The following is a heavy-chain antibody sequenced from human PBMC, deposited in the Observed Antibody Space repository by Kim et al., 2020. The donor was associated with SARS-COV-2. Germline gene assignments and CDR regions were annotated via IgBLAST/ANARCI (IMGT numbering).Heavy chain of an antibody. V-gene: IGHV3-74*01. J-gene: IGHJ4*02. CDR2: T. CDR3: ARVAITSDY. D-gene: IGHD3-22*01. Sequence: TTYATSVKGRFTGYRDNAKNTLYLQMNSLRAEDTAVYYCARVAITSDYWGRGTLVTVSS.